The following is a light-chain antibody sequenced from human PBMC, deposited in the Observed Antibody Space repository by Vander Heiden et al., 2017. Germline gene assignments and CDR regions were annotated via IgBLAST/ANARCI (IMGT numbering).Light chain of an antibody. J-gene: IGLJ3*02. CDR1: SGSIASNY. V-gene: IGLV6-57*01. Sequence: NFMLTQPHSVSESPGKPVTISCTRSSGSIASNYVQWYQQRPGSSPTTVIYEDHQRPSGVPDRFSGSIDSSSKSASLTISGLKTEDEADYYCQSYDSSNLWVFGGGTKLTVL. CDR3: QSYDSSNLWV. CDR2: EDH.